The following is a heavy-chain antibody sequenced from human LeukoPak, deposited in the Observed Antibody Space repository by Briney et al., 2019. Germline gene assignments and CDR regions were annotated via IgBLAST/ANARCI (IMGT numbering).Heavy chain of an antibody. CDR3: AKEGYCSGGSCYGSFDY. J-gene: IGHJ4*02. D-gene: IGHD2-15*01. V-gene: IGHV1-69*13. CDR1: GGTFSSYA. CDR2: IIPIFGTA. Sequence: GASVKVSCKASGGTFSSYAISWVRQAPGQGLEWMGGIIPIFGTANYAQKFQGRVTITADESTSTAYMELSSLRSEDTAVYYCAKEGYCSGGSCYGSFDYWGQGTLVTVSS.